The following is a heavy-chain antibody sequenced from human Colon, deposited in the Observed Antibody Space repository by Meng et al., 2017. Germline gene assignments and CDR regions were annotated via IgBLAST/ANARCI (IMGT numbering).Heavy chain of an antibody. J-gene: IGHJ4*02. D-gene: IGHD3-22*01. V-gene: IGHV1-2*02. CDR1: GYAFTGYY. CDR3: ARGGFNTWSKPYYFDY. CDR2: INPHSGRT. Sequence: ASVKVSCKASGYAFTGYYIQWVRQVPVQGLDWMGWINPHSGRTKYAQKFQGRVTMTWDTSITTVYMEVSALTSDDTTVYYWARGGFNTWSKPYYFDYWGQGMLVTVSS.